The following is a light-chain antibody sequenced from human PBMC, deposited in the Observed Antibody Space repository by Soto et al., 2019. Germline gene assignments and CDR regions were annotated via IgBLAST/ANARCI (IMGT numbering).Light chain of an antibody. J-gene: IGKJ1*01. CDR2: AAS. V-gene: IGKV1-27*01. CDR3: QEYNSAPRT. CDR1: QGISNY. Sequence: DIQMTQSPSSLSASVGDRVTITCRASQGISNYLAWYQQKPGKVPKLLIYAASTLQSGVPSRFSGSGSGTDLTITISSLQPEDVATYHCQEYNSAPRTFGKGKTVEIK.